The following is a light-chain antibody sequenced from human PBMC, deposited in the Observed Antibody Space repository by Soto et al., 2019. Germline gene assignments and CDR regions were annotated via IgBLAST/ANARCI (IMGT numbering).Light chain of an antibody. CDR3: QQYGGSTYT. J-gene: IGKJ2*01. CDR2: GAS. CDR1: QTVSSNH. Sequence: EIVLTQSPGTLSLSPRERATLSCRASQTVSSNHLAWYQQKPGQAPSLLIYGASRRAAGIPARFSGSGSGTDFTLTISTLETEDFAVYYCQQYGGSTYTFGQGTKLESK. V-gene: IGKV3-20*01.